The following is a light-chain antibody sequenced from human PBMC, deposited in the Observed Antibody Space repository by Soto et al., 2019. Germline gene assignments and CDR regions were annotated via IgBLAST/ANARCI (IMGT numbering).Light chain of an antibody. CDR2: GNS. J-gene: IGLJ2*01. Sequence: QSVLTQPPSVSGAPGQRVTISCTGSSSNIGAGYDVHWYQQLPGTAPKLLIYGNSNRPSGVPDRFSGSKSDTSASLAITGLQAGDEADYYCQSYDSSLSGSVFGGGTKLTVL. CDR3: QSYDSSLSGSV. CDR1: SSNIGAGYD. V-gene: IGLV1-40*01.